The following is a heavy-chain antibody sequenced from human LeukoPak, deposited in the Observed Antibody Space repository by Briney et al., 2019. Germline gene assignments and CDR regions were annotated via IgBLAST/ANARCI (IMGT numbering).Heavy chain of an antibody. CDR2: ITGSGAFT. Sequence: PGGSLRLSCAASGFTFITYSMTWVRQAPGRGLEWVSAITGSGAFTDYADSVKGRFTISRDNAKNSLYLQMNSLRAEDTAVYYCAREEAGTIVYFDYWGQGTLVTVSS. D-gene: IGHD6-13*01. V-gene: IGHV3-23*01. CDR3: AREEAGTIVYFDY. J-gene: IGHJ4*02. CDR1: GFTFITYS.